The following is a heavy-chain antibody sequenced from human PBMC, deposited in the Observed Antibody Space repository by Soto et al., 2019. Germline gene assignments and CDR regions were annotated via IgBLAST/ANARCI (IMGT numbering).Heavy chain of an antibody. D-gene: IGHD4-4*01. CDR2: VYSGGNA. Sequence: DVQVVESGGGLVQPGGSLRLSCAVSGFSVSGSYMCWVRQAPGKGLEWVSGVYSGGNAYYADSVKGRFTISRDNSRNTVFLQMNSLGVEDMAVYYCARSKVDWGQGTLVTVSS. CDR3: ARSKVD. V-gene: IGHV3-66*01. CDR1: GFSVSGSY. J-gene: IGHJ4*02.